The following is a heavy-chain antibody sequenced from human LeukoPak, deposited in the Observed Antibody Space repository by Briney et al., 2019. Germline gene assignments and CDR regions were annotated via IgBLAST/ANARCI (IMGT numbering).Heavy chain of an antibody. CDR3: AGTAMAYCDY. J-gene: IGHJ4*02. D-gene: IGHD5-18*01. Sequence: SETLSLTCTVSGGSISSYYWSWIRQPPGKGLEWIGYIYYSGSTNYNPSLKSRVTISVDTSKNQFSLKLSSVTAADTAVYYCAGTAMAYCDYWGQGTLVTVSS. CDR1: GGSISSYY. V-gene: IGHV4-59*08. CDR2: IYYSGST.